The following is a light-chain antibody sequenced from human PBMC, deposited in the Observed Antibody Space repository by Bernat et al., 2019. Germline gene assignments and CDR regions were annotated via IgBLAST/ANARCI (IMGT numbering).Light chain of an antibody. CDR3: LQDYNYPRT. J-gene: IGKJ1*01. Sequence: AIQMTQSPSSLSASVGDRVTITCRASQAIRNDLARYLQKAGKAPKVLIQAAPNLQSGVPSRFSGSGSGTEFTLTISCLQPEDFATYYCLQDYNYPRTFSQWTKVEIK. V-gene: IGKV1-6*01. CDR2: AAP. CDR1: QAIRND.